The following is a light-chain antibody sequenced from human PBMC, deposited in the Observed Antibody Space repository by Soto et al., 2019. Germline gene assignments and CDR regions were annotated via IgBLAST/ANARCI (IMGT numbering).Light chain of an antibody. CDR1: SSDIGGYDY. CDR2: DVN. CDR3: TSYANGSSHVV. J-gene: IGLJ2*01. V-gene: IGLV2-14*01. Sequence: TQPASVSGSPGQSITLSCTGTSSDIGGYDYVSWYQRHPGKAPKLIIYDVNNRPSGVSNRFSGSKSGNTASLTISGLQAEDEADYYCTSYANGSSHVVFGGGTKVTVL.